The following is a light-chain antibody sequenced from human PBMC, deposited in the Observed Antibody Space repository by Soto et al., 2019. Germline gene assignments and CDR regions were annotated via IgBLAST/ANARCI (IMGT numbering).Light chain of an antibody. CDR3: AAWDDSLIGSNWV. Sequence: QSVLTQPPSASGTPGQRVTISCSGSSSNIGSNTVNWYQQLPGTAPKLLIYSNNQRPSGVPDRLSGSKSRTSASLAISGLQSEDEADYYCAAWDDSLIGSNWVYGGGTKLTVL. CDR1: SSNIGSNT. CDR2: SNN. V-gene: IGLV1-44*01. J-gene: IGLJ3*02.